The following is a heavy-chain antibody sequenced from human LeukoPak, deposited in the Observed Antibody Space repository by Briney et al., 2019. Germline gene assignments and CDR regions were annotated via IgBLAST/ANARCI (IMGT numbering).Heavy chain of an antibody. Sequence: ASVKVSCKTSGYPFTTYEINWVRQAAGQGREWMGWVHPDTGYADYARKFQGRVTMTSDTSISTAYMELSSLRSDDTAVYFCARGPRNDPWGQGTLVTVSS. D-gene: IGHD1-14*01. CDR1: GYPFTTYE. CDR2: VHPDTGYA. CDR3: ARGPRNDP. V-gene: IGHV1-8*01. J-gene: IGHJ5*02.